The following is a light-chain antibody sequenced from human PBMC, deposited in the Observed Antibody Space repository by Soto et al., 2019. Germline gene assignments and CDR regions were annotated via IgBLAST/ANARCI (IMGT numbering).Light chain of an antibody. V-gene: IGKV3-20*01. CDR2: GAS. CDR1: QSVRTSS. J-gene: IGKJ2*01. Sequence: EIVLTQSPGTLSLSPGERATLSCRASQSVRTSSLAWYQQKPGQAPRLLIYGASSRATGIPDRFSGSGSGTDFTLTISRLEPEDFAVYYCQQYGSSPNTFGQGTKLEIK. CDR3: QQYGSSPNT.